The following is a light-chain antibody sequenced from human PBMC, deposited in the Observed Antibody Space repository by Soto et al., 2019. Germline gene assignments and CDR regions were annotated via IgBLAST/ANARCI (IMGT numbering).Light chain of an antibody. CDR1: QSISNW. J-gene: IGKJ1*01. V-gene: IGKV1-5*01. Sequence: DIHMTQSPSTLPASVVDLVTITFRASQSISNWLAWYQQKPGTAPKVLIYDASSLESGVPSRFSGSGSGTEFTLTISSLQPDDFATYYCQQYNSYSRTFGQGTKVDIK. CDR3: QQYNSYSRT. CDR2: DAS.